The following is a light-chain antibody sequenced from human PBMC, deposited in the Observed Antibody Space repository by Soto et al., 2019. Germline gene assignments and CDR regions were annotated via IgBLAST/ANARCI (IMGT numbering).Light chain of an antibody. CDR1: QSVSSN. J-gene: IGKJ1*01. Sequence: EIVMTQSPATLSVSPGERATLSCRASQSVSSNLACYQQKPGQAPRLLIYGASTRATDIPARFSGSGSGAEFTLTISSLQSEDFAVYYCQQYNNWPLTFGQGTKVEMK. CDR3: QQYNNWPLT. CDR2: GAS. V-gene: IGKV3-15*01.